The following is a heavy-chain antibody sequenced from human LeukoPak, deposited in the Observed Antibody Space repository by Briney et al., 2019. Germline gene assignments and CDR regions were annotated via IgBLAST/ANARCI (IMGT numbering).Heavy chain of an antibody. CDR1: GFAFSSYG. CDR2: ISYEGNIE. V-gene: IGHV3-30*18. J-gene: IGHJ4*02. D-gene: IGHD3-9*01. CDR3: AKEILTGYYLDY. Sequence: GRSLRLSCAASGFAFSSYGMQWVRQAPGKGPEWVAVISYEGNIEYYADSVKGRFTISRDNAKNTLYLQMNSLRVEDTAVYYCAKEILTGYYLDYWGQGAQVTVSS.